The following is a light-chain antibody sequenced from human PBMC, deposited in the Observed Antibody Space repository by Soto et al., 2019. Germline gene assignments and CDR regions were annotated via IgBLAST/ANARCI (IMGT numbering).Light chain of an antibody. J-gene: IGKJ4*01. V-gene: IGKV1-9*01. CDR1: QCISSY. Sequence: DIQLTQSPYFLSASVGVRVTITCRSSQCISSYLAWYQQKXXXAPKLLIYAASTLQNGFPSRFSGSGSGTDFNLTISSLKPEDFATYYCQKLNSYPPTFGGGTNVDIK. CDR2: AAS. CDR3: QKLNSYPPT.